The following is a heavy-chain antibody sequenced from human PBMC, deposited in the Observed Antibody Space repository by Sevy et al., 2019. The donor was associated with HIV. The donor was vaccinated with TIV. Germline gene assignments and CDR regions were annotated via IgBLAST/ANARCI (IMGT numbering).Heavy chain of an antibody. J-gene: IGHJ3*02. CDR3: ANRGGRIAVAGTWYAFDI. V-gene: IGHV3-23*01. Sequence: GGSLRLSCAASGFTFSSYAMSWVRQAPGKGLEWVSAISGSGGSTYYADSVTGRFTISRDNSKNTLYLQMNSLRAEDTAVYYCANRGGRIAVAGTWYAFDIWGQGTMVTVSS. D-gene: IGHD6-19*01. CDR1: GFTFSSYA. CDR2: ISGSGGST.